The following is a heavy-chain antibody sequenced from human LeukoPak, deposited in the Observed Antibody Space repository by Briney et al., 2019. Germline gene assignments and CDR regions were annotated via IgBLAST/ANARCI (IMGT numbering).Heavy chain of an antibody. D-gene: IGHD6-13*01. CDR2: INPGDSDT. Sequence: GESLKISCKGSGYSFTSYRIGWVRQMPGKGLEWMGIINPGDSDTRYSPSFQGQVTISVDRSISAAYLQWSSLKASDTAMYFCATVPRIPAVGNTEYFRHWGQGTLVTVSS. CDR3: ATVPRIPAVGNTEYFRH. J-gene: IGHJ1*01. CDR1: GYSFTSYR. V-gene: IGHV5-51*01.